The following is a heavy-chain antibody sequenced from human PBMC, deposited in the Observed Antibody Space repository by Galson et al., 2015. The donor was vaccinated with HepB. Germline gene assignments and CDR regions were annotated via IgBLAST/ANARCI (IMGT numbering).Heavy chain of an antibody. CDR3: ARLGAGVRFLEWLKYYYYYMDV. J-gene: IGHJ6*03. D-gene: IGHD3-3*01. V-gene: IGHV1-8*01. CDR2: MNPNSGNT. Sequence: SVKVSCKASGYTFTSYDINWVRQATGQGLEWMGWMNPNSGNTGYAQKFQGRVTMTRNTSISTAYMELSSLRSEDTAVYYCARLGAGVRFLEWLKYYYYYMDVWGKGTTVTVSS. CDR1: GYTFTSYD.